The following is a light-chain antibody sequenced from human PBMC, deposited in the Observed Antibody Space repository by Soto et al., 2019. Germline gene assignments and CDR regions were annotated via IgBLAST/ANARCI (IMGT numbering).Light chain of an antibody. CDR3: QQYDNVPLT. V-gene: IGKV1-33*01. CDR2: EAS. J-gene: IGKJ4*01. CDR1: QDITND. Sequence: DIQMTQSPSSLSASVGDRVTITCQASQDITNDLNWYQQKPGKAPKVLIYEASNLKTGVPSRFSGSGSGTDCTFTISSLQPEDIATYFCQQYDNVPLTFVGGTKVEIK.